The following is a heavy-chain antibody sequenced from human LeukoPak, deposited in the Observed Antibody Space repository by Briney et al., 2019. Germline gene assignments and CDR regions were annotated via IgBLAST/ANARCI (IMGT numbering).Heavy chain of an antibody. Sequence: GGSLRLSCAASGFTFSNYLMHWVRLAPGKGLVWVSRIDSDESNTNYYADSVKGRFIISRDNAKNTLYLQMNSLRVEDTAVYFCGRGGNGIDIWGQGTTVIVSS. J-gene: IGHJ3*02. CDR2: IDSDESNT. D-gene: IGHD2-8*01. CDR3: GRGGNGIDI. CDR1: GFTFSNYL. V-gene: IGHV3-74*01.